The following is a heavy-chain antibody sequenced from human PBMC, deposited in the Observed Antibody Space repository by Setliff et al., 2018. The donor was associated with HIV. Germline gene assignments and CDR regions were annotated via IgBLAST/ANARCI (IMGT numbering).Heavy chain of an antibody. Sequence: GGSLRLSCAASGFSFSNDWMNWVRQAPGKGLEWVGRIKSKSAGGTTDYAAPVKGRFTISRDDSINTLYLQMNSLKTEDTAVYYCTTYPNANIRYWGRGTLVTVSS. J-gene: IGHJ4*02. CDR2: IKSKSAGGTT. V-gene: IGHV3-15*01. CDR3: TTYPNANIRY. D-gene: IGHD2-2*01. CDR1: GFSFSNDW.